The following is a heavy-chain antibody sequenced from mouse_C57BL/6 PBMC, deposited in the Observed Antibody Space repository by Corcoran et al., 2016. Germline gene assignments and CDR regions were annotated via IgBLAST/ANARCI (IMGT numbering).Heavy chain of an antibody. D-gene: IGHD2-3*01. Sequence: QIQLVQSGPELKKPGETVKISCKASGYTFTTYGMSWVKQAPGKGLKWMGWINTYSGVPTYADDFKGRFAFSLETSASTAYLQINNLKNEDTATYFCARDDDGYYFYAMDYWGQGTSVTVSS. CDR2: INTYSGVP. V-gene: IGHV9-3*01. CDR1: GYTFTTYG. J-gene: IGHJ4*01. CDR3: ARDDDGYYFYAMDY.